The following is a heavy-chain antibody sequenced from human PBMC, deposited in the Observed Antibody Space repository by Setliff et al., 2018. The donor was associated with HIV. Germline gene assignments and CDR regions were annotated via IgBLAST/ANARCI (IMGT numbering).Heavy chain of an antibody. CDR1: GGSFSGYY. CDR3: ARDGTRQMWGSDYFHNYYIDV. Sequence: SETLSLTCAVYGGSFSGYYWSWIRQPPGKGLEWIGEINHSGSTNYNMSLWSRVTISLDASRNQFSLELISVTAADTAVYYCARDGTRQMWGSDYFHNYYIDVWDKGTTVTVSS. J-gene: IGHJ6*03. CDR2: INHSGST. D-gene: IGHD1-7*01. V-gene: IGHV4-34*01.